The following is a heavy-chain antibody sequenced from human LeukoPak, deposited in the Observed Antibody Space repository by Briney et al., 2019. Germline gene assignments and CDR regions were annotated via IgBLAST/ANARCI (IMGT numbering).Heavy chain of an antibody. Sequence: ASVKVSCKASGYTFTGYYMHWVRQAPGQGLEWMGWINPNSGGTNYAQKFQGRVTMTRDTSISTAYMELSRLRSDDTAVYYCARGQKVFWSGYYFDYWGQGNLVTVSS. CDR3: ARGQKVFWSGYYFDY. J-gene: IGHJ4*02. CDR2: INPNSGGT. V-gene: IGHV1-2*02. CDR1: GYTFTGYY. D-gene: IGHD3-3*01.